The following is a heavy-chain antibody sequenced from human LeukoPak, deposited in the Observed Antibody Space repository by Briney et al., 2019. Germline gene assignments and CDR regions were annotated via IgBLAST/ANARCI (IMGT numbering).Heavy chain of an antibody. Sequence: SETLSLTCTVSGDSISSSNYYWGWIRLLPGKGLEWIGNIYYRGSSFYNPSLKSRVTIFVDTSKNQFSLKLSSVTAADTAVYYCARDVLRFLEWPAGGMDVWGQGTTVTVSS. V-gene: IGHV4-39*02. CDR2: IYYRGSS. J-gene: IGHJ6*02. CDR3: ARDVLRFLEWPAGGMDV. CDR1: GDSISSSNYY. D-gene: IGHD3-3*01.